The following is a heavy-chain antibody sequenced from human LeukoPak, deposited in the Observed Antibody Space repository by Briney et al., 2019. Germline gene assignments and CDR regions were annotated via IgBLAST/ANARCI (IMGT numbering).Heavy chain of an antibody. CDR1: GYSISSGYY. CDR3: ARDPFYDSSGYQPHPFDY. J-gene: IGHJ4*02. D-gene: IGHD3-22*01. CDR2: IYHSGST. Sequence: SETLSLTCTVSGYSISSGYYWGWIRQPPGKGLEWIGSIYHSGSTYYNPSLKSRVTISVDTSKNQFSLKLSSVTAADTAVYYCARDPFYDSSGYQPHPFDYWGQGTLVTVSS. V-gene: IGHV4-38-2*02.